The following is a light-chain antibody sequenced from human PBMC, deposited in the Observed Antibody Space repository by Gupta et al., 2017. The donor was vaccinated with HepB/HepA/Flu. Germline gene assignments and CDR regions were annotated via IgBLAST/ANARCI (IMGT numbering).Light chain of an antibody. CDR2: LGS. V-gene: IGKV2-28*01. Sequence: DIVLTQSPLSLTVTPGEPASISCRSSQSLLYDNGYNYLSWYLQKPGQSPHLLIYLGSSRASGVPDRFSGSGSGTYFTLHISRVEAEDVGTYHCMQTRQNPLTFGHGTKVD. J-gene: IGKJ3*01. CDR1: QSLLYDNGYNY. CDR3: MQTRQNPLT.